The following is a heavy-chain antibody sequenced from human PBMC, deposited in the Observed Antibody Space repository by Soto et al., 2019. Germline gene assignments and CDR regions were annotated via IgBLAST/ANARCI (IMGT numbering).Heavy chain of an antibody. D-gene: IGHD6-19*01. CDR2: ISYDGSNK. Sequence: QVQLVESGGGVVQPGRSLRLSCAASGFTFSSYGMHWVRQAPGKGLEWVAVISYDGSNKYYADSVKGRFTISRDNSKNTVYLQMNSLRAEDTAVYYCAKDRGESSGWYFDYWGQGTLGTVSS. V-gene: IGHV3-30*18. CDR3: AKDRGESSGWYFDY. CDR1: GFTFSSYG. J-gene: IGHJ4*02.